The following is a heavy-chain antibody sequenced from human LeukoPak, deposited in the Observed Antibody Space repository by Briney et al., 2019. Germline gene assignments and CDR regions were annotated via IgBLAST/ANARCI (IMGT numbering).Heavy chain of an antibody. CDR3: ARGLYYYGSGRYFDY. CDR1: GYTFTSYG. D-gene: IGHD3-10*01. V-gene: IGHV1-8*02. J-gene: IGHJ4*02. CDR2: MNPNSGNT. Sequence: GASVKVSCKASGYTFTSYGINWVRQATGQGLEWMGWMNPNSGNTGYAQKFQGRITMTRNTSISTAYMELSSLRSEDTAVYYCARGLYYYGSGRYFDYWGQGTLVTVSS.